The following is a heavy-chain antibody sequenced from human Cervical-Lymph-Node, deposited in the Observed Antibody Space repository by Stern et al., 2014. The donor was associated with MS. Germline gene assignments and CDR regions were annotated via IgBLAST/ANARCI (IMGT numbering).Heavy chain of an antibody. D-gene: IGHD6-13*01. CDR3: ASDPAAGPYGRLGDGWNV. V-gene: IGHV1-69*01. CDR1: GGTFNDLV. Sequence: QVQLVQSGAEVKRPGSSVKVSCKASGGTFNDLVITWVRQAPGQGPEWMGGIIPIFGTTNYAEKFQGRVTITADESTTTAYMDLSRLTSQDTAMYYCASDPAAGPYGRLGDGWNVWGQGTRVTVSS. J-gene: IGHJ3*01. CDR2: IIPIFGTT.